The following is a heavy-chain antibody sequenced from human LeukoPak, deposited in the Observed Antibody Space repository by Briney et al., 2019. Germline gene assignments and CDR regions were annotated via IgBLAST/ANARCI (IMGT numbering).Heavy chain of an antibody. J-gene: IGHJ2*01. V-gene: IGHV3-23*01. CDR2: ISGSGGST. Sequence: GGSLRLSCAASGFTFSSYAMIWLRQAPGQGLEWVSAISGSGGSTYYADSVKGRFTISRDNSKNTLYLQMNSLRAEDTAVYYCAKMIVLRYFDWLGYFDLWGRGTLVTVSS. CDR1: GFTFSSYA. D-gene: IGHD3-9*01. CDR3: AKMIVLRYFDWLGYFDL.